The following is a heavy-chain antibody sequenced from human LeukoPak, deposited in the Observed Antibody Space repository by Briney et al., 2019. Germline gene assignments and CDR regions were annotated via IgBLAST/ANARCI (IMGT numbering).Heavy chain of an antibody. CDR3: ARDVGVDTSMIFFDY. J-gene: IGHJ4*02. D-gene: IGHD5-18*01. CDR2: SSAYNGNT. CDR1: GYTFTSFG. V-gene: IGHV1-18*01. Sequence: ASVKVCCKASGYTFTSFGISWGRQAPGQGPEWMGWSSAYNGNTNYVQKFQGRVTMTTDISTSTAYMELRSLRSDDTAVFFCARDVGVDTSMIFFDYWGQGTLVTVSS.